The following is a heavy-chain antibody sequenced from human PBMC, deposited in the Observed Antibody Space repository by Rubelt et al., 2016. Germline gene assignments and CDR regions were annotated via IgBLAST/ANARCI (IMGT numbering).Heavy chain of an antibody. D-gene: IGHD5-18*01. Sequence: QLQLQESGPGLVKPSETLSLTCTVSGGSISSSSYYWGWIRQPPGKGLEWIGSIYYSGSTYYNPSLKSRVTLSVDTAKNQFSLKLSSVTAADTAVYYCARLAMGTGDYWRQGTLVTVSS. V-gene: IGHV4-39*01. CDR1: GGSISSSSYY. CDR2: IYYSGST. J-gene: IGHJ4*02. CDR3: ARLAMGTGDY.